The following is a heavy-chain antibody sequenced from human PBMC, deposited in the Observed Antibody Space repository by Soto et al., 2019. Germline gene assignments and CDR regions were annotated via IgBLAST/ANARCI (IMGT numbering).Heavy chain of an antibody. CDR2: ISAYNGNT. J-gene: IGHJ6*02. CDR1: GYTFTSYG. Sequence: ASVKVSCKASGYTFTSYGISWVRQAPGQGLEWMGWISAYNGNTNYAQELQGRVTMTTDTSTSTAYMELRSLRSDDTAVYYCARELWFGEYRDYYYYGMDVWGQGTTVTVSS. CDR3: ARELWFGEYRDYYYYGMDV. D-gene: IGHD3-10*01. V-gene: IGHV1-18*01.